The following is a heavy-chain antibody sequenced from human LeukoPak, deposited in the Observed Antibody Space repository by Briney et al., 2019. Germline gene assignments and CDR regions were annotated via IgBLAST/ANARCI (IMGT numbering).Heavy chain of an antibody. Sequence: PGGSLRLSCAASGFTFSSYAMSWVRQAPGKGLEWVSGVSDNGDTTYYADSVKGRFTISRDNAKNSLYLQMNSLRAEDTAVYYCFFLGSPFDYWGQGTLVTVSS. CDR1: GFTFSSYA. D-gene: IGHD2/OR15-2a*01. J-gene: IGHJ4*02. CDR2: VSDNGDTT. V-gene: IGHV3-23*01. CDR3: FFLGSPFDY.